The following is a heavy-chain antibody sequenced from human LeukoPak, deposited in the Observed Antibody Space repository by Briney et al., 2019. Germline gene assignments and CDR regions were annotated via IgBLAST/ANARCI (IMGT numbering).Heavy chain of an antibody. V-gene: IGHV4-39*07. CDR3: ARVLSDYYDSSGYSRFDY. D-gene: IGHD3-22*01. J-gene: IGHJ4*02. CDR1: GGSISSRTYY. Sequence: SETLSLTCTVSGGSISSRTYYWGWIRQPPGKGLEWIGTIYYSGTTYYNPSLKSRVTISLDTSKNQFSLKLSSVTAADTAVYYCARVLSDYYDSSGYSRFDYWGQGTLVTVSS. CDR2: IYYSGTT.